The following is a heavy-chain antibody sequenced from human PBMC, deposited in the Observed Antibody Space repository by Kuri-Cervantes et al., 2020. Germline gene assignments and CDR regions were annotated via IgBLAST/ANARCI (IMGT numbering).Heavy chain of an antibody. CDR3: AKDLSSNWYGYFDL. CDR2: ISWSSGSI. V-gene: IGHV3-9*01. D-gene: IGHD6-13*01. CDR1: GFTFDDYA. J-gene: IGHJ2*01. Sequence: GGSLRLSCAASGFTFDDYAMHWVRQAPGKGLEWVSGISWSSGSIGYADSVKGRFTISRDNARNSLYLQLNSLRDEDTALHYCAKDLSSNWYGYFDLWGRGTLVTVSS.